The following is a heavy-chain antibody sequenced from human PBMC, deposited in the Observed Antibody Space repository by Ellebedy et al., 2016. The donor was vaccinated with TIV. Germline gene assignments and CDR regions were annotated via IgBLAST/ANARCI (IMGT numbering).Heavy chain of an antibody. CDR3: ARDHRWSFDY. CDR1: GFTFRRYA. Sequence: GGSLRLSXAASGFTFRRYAMTWVRQAPGKGLEWVSAIGGSGDSAYYADSVRGRFTISRDFAKNSVSLEMTSLRAEDTAVYFCARDHRWSFDYWGQGALVTVSS. D-gene: IGHD4-23*01. CDR2: IGGSGDSA. V-gene: IGHV3-23*01. J-gene: IGHJ4*02.